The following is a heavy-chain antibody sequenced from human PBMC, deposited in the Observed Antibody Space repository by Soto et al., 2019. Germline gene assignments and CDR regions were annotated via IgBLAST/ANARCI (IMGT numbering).Heavy chain of an antibody. V-gene: IGHV1-18*01. D-gene: IGHD2-21*01. CDR1: GYTFTSYG. CDR3: AAIPGSGLSTAPQG. Sequence: ASVKVSCKASGYTFTSYGISWVRQAPGQGLEWMGWISAYKGNTNYEQNLQDRVTMTTDTSTSTAYMELSSLRSEDTAVYYCAAIPGSGLSTAPQGWGQGTLVTVSS. CDR2: ISAYKGNT. J-gene: IGHJ4*02.